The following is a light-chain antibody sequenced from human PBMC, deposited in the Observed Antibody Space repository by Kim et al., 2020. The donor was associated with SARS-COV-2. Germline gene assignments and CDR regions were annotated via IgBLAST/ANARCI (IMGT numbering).Light chain of an antibody. CDR1: QDVGNN. CDR2: GAS. CDR3: HQYNSWPPYT. V-gene: IGKV3-15*01. Sequence: VSPGERAARSCRASQDVGNNLAWYQQKPGHAPRLLIYGASTRATGIPARFSGSGSGTEFALTISSLQSEDFAVYYCHQYNSWPPYTFGLGTKLEI. J-gene: IGKJ2*01.